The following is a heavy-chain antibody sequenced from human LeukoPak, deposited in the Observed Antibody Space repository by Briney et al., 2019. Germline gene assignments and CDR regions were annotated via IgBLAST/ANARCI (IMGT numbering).Heavy chain of an antibody. J-gene: IGHJ6*03. Sequence: GGSLRLSCAASGFTFTRYWMSWVRQAPGKGLEWVANIKDDGNEKYYAASVRGRFTISRDNTKNSLYLQVNSLRADDTGLYYCARAARDGDYNSDYYYYMDVWGKGTTVTVSS. CDR3: ARAARDGDYNSDYYYYMDV. CDR1: GFTFTRYW. D-gene: IGHD4-17*01. V-gene: IGHV3-7*01. CDR2: IKDDGNEK.